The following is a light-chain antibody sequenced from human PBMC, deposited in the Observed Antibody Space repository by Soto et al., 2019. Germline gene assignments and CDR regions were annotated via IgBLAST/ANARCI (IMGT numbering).Light chain of an antibody. CDR1: QGLLHSNGYNY. Sequence: IVMTQSPLSLPVTPGEPAAISCRSSQGLLHSNGYNYLDWYLQKPGQSPQLLIYLGSNRASGVPDRFSGSGSGTDFTLKISRVEAEDVGVYYRMQAVQTPWTFGQGTKVDIK. CDR3: MQAVQTPWT. V-gene: IGKV2-28*01. J-gene: IGKJ1*01. CDR2: LGS.